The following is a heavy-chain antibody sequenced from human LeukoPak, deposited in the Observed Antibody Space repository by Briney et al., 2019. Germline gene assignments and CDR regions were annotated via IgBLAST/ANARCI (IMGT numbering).Heavy chain of an antibody. CDR1: GFTFSRYW. CDR3: ARENYNALDV. Sequence: PGGSLRLSCAASGFTFSRYWMQWVRQAPGKGLAWVSRMNPDGTTISYADSVKGRLTISRDNAKNTLYLQMNSLRAEDTAVYYCARENYNALDVWGQVTTVTVSS. CDR2: MNPDGTTI. V-gene: IGHV3-74*01. D-gene: IGHD1-1*01. J-gene: IGHJ6*02.